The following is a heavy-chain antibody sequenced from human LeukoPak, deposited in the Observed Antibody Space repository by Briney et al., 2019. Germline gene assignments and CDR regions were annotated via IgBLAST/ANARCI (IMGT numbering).Heavy chain of an antibody. J-gene: IGHJ5*02. Sequence: SVKVSCKASGYTFTGYYIYWVRQAPGQGLEWMGGIIPIFGTANYAQKFQGRVTITADESTSTAYMELSSLRSEDTAVYYCASCTVTTYNWFDPWGQGTLVTVSS. CDR3: ASCTVTTYNWFDP. CDR1: GYTFTGYY. CDR2: IIPIFGTA. V-gene: IGHV1-69*13. D-gene: IGHD4-17*01.